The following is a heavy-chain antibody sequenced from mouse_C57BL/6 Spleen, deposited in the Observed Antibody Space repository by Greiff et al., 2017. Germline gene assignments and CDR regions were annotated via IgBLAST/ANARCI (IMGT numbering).Heavy chain of an antibody. CDR2: INPSSGYP. J-gene: IGHJ3*01. D-gene: IGHD1-1*01. Sequence: QVQLQQSGAELAKPGASVKLSCKASGYTFTSYWMHWVKQRPGQGLEWIGYINPSSGYPKYNQKFKDKATLTADKSSSTAYMQLSSLTYEDSAVXYCARNEIYYYGVEADWGQGTLVTVSA. CDR1: GYTFTSYW. CDR3: ARNEIYYYGVEAD. V-gene: IGHV1-7*01.